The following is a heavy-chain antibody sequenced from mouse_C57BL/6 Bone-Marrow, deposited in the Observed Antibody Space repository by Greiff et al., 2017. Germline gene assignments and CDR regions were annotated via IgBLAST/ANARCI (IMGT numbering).Heavy chain of an antibody. CDR3: AREYDGSSNWYFDV. J-gene: IGHJ1*03. V-gene: IGHV1-50*01. Sequence: QVQLQQPGAELVKPGASVKLSCKASGYTFTSYWMQWVKQRPGQGLEWIGEIDPSDSYTNYKQKFKGQATLTVDTSSSTAYMQRSSLTSEDSAVYYCAREYDGSSNWYFDVWGTGTTVTVTS. CDR1: GYTFTSYW. D-gene: IGHD1-1*01. CDR2: IDPSDSYT.